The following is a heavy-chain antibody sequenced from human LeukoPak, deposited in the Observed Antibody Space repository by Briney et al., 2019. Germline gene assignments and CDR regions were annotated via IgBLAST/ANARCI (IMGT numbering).Heavy chain of an antibody. CDR3: ARQGSNSSGWYPVDD. J-gene: IGHJ4*02. V-gene: IGHV1-2*02. Sequence: ASVKVSCKTSGYTFTAYYIHWLRQAPGQGLEWMGWMNPNSGGTKYAQTFQGRVTLTRATSISTAYLELSSLTSDDTAVYFCARQGSNSSGWYPVDDWGQGTLVTVSS. D-gene: IGHD6-19*01. CDR2: MNPNSGGT. CDR1: GYTFTAYY.